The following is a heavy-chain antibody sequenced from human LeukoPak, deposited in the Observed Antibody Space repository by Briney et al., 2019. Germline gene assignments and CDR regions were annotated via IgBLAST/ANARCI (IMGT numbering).Heavy chain of an antibody. CDR1: GGSISSSFYY. Sequence: SETLSLTCTVSGGSISSSFYYWGWIRRPPGKGLEWIGSIYYSGNTYYNPSLNSRVTISVDTSKNRFSLNLSSVTAADTAVYYCATRDRIAVAGHGRTFDAFDIWGQGTMVTVSS. V-gene: IGHV4-39*07. CDR2: IYYSGNT. J-gene: IGHJ3*02. CDR3: ATRDRIAVAGHGRTFDAFDI. D-gene: IGHD6-19*01.